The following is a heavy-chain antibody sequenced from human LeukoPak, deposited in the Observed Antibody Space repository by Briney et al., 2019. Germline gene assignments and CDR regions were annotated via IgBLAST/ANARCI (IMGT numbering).Heavy chain of an antibody. V-gene: IGHV4-34*01. CDR3: ARLIGPESN. CDR1: GGSFSGYY. J-gene: IGHJ4*02. CDR2: INHSGST. Sequence: KSSETLSLTCAVYGGSFSGYYWSWIRQPPGKGLEWIGEINHSGSTNYNPSLKSRVTISVDTSKNQFSLKLSSVTAADTAVYYCARLIGPESNWGQGTLVTVSS.